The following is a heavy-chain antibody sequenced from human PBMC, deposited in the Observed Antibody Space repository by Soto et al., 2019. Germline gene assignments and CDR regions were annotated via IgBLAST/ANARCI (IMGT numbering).Heavy chain of an antibody. J-gene: IGHJ6*02. Sequence: SETLSLTCAVYGGSFSGYYWSWIRQPPGKGLEWIGEINHSGSTNYNPSLKSRVTISVDTSKNQFSLKLSSVTAADTAVYYCARGFWTTLYGMDVWGQGTTVTSP. CDR3: ARGFWTTLYGMDV. V-gene: IGHV4-34*01. CDR2: INHSGST. D-gene: IGHD3-3*01. CDR1: GGSFSGYY.